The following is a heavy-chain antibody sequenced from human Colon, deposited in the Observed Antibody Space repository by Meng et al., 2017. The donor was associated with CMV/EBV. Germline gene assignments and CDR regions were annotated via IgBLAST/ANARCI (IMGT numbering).Heavy chain of an antibody. CDR3: VRDGRMYAFDY. D-gene: IGHD2-8*01. CDR1: GFTFGDHF. CDR2: AKNKAWQYGT. Sequence: GGSLRLSCTASGFTFGDHFMDWVRQSPGKGLEWVGRAKNKAWQYGTEYAASVKGRFIISRDDSNGTLYLQINSLKHEDTAVYYCVRDGRMYAFDYWGQGTLVTVS. J-gene: IGHJ4*02. V-gene: IGHV3-72*01.